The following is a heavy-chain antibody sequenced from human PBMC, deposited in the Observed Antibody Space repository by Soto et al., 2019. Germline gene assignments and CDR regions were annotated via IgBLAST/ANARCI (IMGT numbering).Heavy chain of an antibody. D-gene: IGHD3-3*01. CDR3: ARVLRVVTAYYYCGMDV. CDR1: GGTFSSYA. J-gene: IGHJ6*02. CDR2: IIPIFGTA. Sequence: QVQLVQSGAEVKKPGSSVKVSCKASGGTFSSYAISWVRQAPGQGLEWMGGIIPIFGTANYAQKFQGRVTITADESTSTDYMELSSLRSDDTAVYYCARVLRVVTAYYYCGMDVWGQGTTVTVSS. V-gene: IGHV1-69*01.